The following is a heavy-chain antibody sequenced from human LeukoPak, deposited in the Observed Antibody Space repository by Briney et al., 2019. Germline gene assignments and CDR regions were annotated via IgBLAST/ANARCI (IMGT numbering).Heavy chain of an antibody. J-gene: IGHJ5*02. CDR2: ITGAGKT. D-gene: IGHD3-10*01. CDR3: AKGRSSGSVDWFDP. V-gene: IGHV3-23*01. Sequence: GGSLRLSCAASKFTFSNYAMTWVRQAPGKGPEWVSSITGAGKTYYPDSVKGRFTVSRVNFQNTLYLQMNAVRAEDTAIYYCAKGRSSGSVDWFDPWGQGTLVTVSS. CDR1: KFTFSNYA.